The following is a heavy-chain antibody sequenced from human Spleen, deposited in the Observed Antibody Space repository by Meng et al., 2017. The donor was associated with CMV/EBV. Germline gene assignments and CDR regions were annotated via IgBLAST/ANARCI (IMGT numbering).Heavy chain of an antibody. CDR1: GFPFSSYA. V-gene: IGHV3-30*04. CDR2: ISYDGSNK. Sequence: GESLKISCAASGFPFSSYAMHWVRQAPGKGLEWVAVISYDGSNKYYTDSVKGRFTISRDDSENTLYLQMNSLRAEDTAVYYCAREGVGGIDAFDIWGQGTMVTVSS. D-gene: IGHD1-26*01. J-gene: IGHJ3*02. CDR3: AREGVGGIDAFDI.